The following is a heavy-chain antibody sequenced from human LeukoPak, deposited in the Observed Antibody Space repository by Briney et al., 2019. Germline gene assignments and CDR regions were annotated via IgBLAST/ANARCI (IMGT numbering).Heavy chain of an antibody. CDR1: GGSISSRSYY. J-gene: IGHJ3*02. D-gene: IGHD5-12*01. V-gene: IGHV4-39*07. CDR3: ARSCRILDIVATIRARLGGNGFDI. CDR2: IYHSGST. Sequence: PSETLSLTCTVSGGSISSRSYYWGWIRQPPGKGLEWIGSIYHSGSTYYNPSLKSRVTIAVETSKNQFSLKLSSVTAADKAVYYCARSCRILDIVATIRARLGGNGFDIWGQGTMVTVSS.